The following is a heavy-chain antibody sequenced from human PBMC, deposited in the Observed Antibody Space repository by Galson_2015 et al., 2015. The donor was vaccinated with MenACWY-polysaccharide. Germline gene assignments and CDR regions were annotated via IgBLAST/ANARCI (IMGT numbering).Heavy chain of an antibody. Sequence: SLRLSCAASGFTFSNHAMSWVRQAPGKGLEWVSGITSGGGGTHYADSVKGRFTISRDNSKNTVSLQMNSLRAEDTALYYCSRSRGSNFRYYMDVWGKGTTVTVSS. CDR1: GFTFSNHA. CDR3: SRSRGSNFRYYMDV. CDR2: ITSGGGGT. J-gene: IGHJ6*03. V-gene: IGHV3-23*01. D-gene: IGHD3-10*01.